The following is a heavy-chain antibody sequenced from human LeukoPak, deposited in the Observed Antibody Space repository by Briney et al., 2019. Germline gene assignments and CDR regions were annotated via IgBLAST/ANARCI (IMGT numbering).Heavy chain of an antibody. D-gene: IGHD3-10*01. V-gene: IGHV4-59*08. Sequence: GSLRLSCAASGFTFSDYYMSWIRQPPGKGLEWIGYIYYSGSTNYNPSLKSRVTISVDTSKNQFSLKLSSVTAADTAVYYCARHGESGGHLDYWGQGTLVTVSS. CDR3: ARHGESGGHLDY. J-gene: IGHJ4*02. CDR1: GFTFSDYY. CDR2: IYYSGST.